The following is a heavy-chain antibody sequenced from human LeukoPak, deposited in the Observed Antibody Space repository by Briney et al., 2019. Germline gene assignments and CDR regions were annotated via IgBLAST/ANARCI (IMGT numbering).Heavy chain of an antibody. CDR2: IYHSGST. D-gene: IGHD6-19*01. J-gene: IGHJ1*01. V-gene: IGHV4-38-2*01. Sequence: SETLSLTCAVYGGSFSGYYWGWIRQPPGKGLEWIGSIYHSGSTYYNPSLKSRVTISVDTSKNQFSLKLSSVTAADTAVYYCAGTPQPGIAVAGAEYFQHWGQGTLVTVSS. CDR3: AGTPQPGIAVAGAEYFQH. CDR1: GGSFSGYY.